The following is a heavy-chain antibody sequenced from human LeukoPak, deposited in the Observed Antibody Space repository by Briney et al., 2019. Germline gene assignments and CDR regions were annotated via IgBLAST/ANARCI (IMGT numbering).Heavy chain of an antibody. CDR2: INPSGGST. CDR1: GYTFTSYY. V-gene: IGHV1-46*01. D-gene: IGHD2-15*01. CDR3: ARSEGYRHFDY. Sequence: ASVKVSCKASGYTFTSYYMHWVRQAPGQGLEWIGIINPSGGSTSYAQKFQGRVTMTRDMSTSTVYMELSSLRSEDTAVYYCARSEGYRHFDYWGQGTLVTVSS. J-gene: IGHJ4*02.